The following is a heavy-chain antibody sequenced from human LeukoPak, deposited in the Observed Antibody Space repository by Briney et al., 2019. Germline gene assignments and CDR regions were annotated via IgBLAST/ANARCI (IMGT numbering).Heavy chain of an antibody. V-gene: IGHV3-53*01. Sequence: GGSLRLSCAASGFTVSSNYMSWVRQAPGKGLEWVSVIYSGSSTYYADSVKGRFTISRDNSKNTLYLQMYSLRAEDTAVYYCARSSSSWPNWFDPWGQGTLVTVSS. D-gene: IGHD6-13*01. CDR3: ARSSSSWPNWFDP. CDR1: GFTVSSNY. CDR2: IYSGSST. J-gene: IGHJ5*02.